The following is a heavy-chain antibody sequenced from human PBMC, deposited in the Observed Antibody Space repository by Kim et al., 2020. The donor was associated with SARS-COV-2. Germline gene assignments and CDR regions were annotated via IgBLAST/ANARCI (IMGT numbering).Heavy chain of an antibody. CDR2: VSWVGDTI. D-gene: IGHD5-18*01. CDR1: GFNFADYA. Sequence: GGSLRLSCSTAGFNFADYAIHWVRQLPGLGLEWVAGVSWVGDTIGYATSVKGRFTVSRDNAKSCVYLQMDSLTVDDTALYYCAKPYYSYGYFEHWGPGTQVTVSS. J-gene: IGHJ4*02. CDR3: AKPYYSYGYFEH. V-gene: IGHV3-9*01.